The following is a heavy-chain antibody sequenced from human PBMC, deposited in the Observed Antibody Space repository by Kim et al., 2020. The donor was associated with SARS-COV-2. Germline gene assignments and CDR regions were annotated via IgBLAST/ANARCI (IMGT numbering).Heavy chain of an antibody. V-gene: IGHV3-7*01. J-gene: IGHJ4*02. CDR1: GFTFSSYW. Sequence: GGSLRLSCAASGFTFSSYWMSWVRQAPGKGLEWVANIKQDGSEKYYVDSVKGRFTISRDNAKNSLYLQMNSLRAEDTAVYYCARVDTAMVDYFDYWGQGTLVTVSS. CDR3: ARVDTAMVDYFDY. D-gene: IGHD5-18*01. CDR2: IKQDGSEK.